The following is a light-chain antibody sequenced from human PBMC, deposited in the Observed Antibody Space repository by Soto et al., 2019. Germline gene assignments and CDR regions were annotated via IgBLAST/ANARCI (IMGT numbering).Light chain of an antibody. CDR3: KSYDGSNTYV. J-gene: IGLJ1*01. Sequence: QSALTQPASVSGSPGQSITISCTGTSSDVGGYNYVSWYQQHPGKAPKLMIYEVSNRPSGVSNRFSGSKSGNTASLTISGLQAEDEADYFCKSYDGSNTYVFGSGTKVTVL. V-gene: IGLV2-14*01. CDR2: EVS. CDR1: SSDVGGYNY.